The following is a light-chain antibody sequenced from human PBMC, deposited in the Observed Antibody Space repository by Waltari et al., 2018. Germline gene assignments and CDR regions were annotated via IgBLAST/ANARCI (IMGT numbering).Light chain of an antibody. CDR1: QSISSY. Sequence: DIQMTQSQFSLSASVGERVTITCRASQSISSYLNWYQQKPGKAPKLLIYAASSLQSGVPSRFSGSGSGTDFTLTISSLQPEDFATYYCQQSYSTPFTFGPGTKVDIK. V-gene: IGKV1-39*01. CDR2: AAS. CDR3: QQSYSTPFT. J-gene: IGKJ3*01.